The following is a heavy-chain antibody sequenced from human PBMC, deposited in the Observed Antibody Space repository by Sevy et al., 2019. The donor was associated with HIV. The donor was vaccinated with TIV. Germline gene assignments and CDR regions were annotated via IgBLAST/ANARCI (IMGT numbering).Heavy chain of an antibody. J-gene: IGHJ4*02. D-gene: IGHD3-16*01. V-gene: IGHV3-13*01. CDR1: AFTFSNYG. CDR3: ARVWGI. Sequence: GGSLRLSCAASAFTFSNYGMQWVRQATGKGQDWVSTVGSAGDTYYPGSVRGRVTISRDNAKNSLYLQMNSLRADDTAVYYCARVWGIWGQGTLVTVSS. CDR2: VGSAGDT.